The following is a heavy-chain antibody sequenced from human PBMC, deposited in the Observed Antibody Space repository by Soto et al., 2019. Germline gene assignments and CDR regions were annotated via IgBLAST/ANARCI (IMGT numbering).Heavy chain of an antibody. CDR2: IYSGGST. CDR3: ARAGTFVPYAFDI. J-gene: IGHJ3*02. D-gene: IGHD1-7*01. V-gene: IGHV3-53*01. Sequence: PGGSLRLSCAASGFTVSSNYMSWVRQAPGKGLEWVSVIYSGGSTYYADFVKGRFTISRDNPKNTLYLQMNSLRAEDTAVYYCARAGTFVPYAFDIWGQGTMVTV. CDR1: GFTVSSNY.